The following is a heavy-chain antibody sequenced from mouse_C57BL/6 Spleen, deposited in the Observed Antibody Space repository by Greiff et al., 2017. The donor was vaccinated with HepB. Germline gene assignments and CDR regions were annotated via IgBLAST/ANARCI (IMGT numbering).Heavy chain of an antibody. V-gene: IGHV1-47*01. CDR3: ARAYDGYRSYWYFDV. D-gene: IGHD2-3*01. CDR1: GYTFTTYP. CDR2: FHPYNDDT. J-gene: IGHJ1*03. Sequence: VKLMESGAELVKPGASVKMSCKASGYTFTTYPIEWMKQNHGKSLEWIGNFHPYNDDTKYNEKFKGKATLTVEKSSSTVYLELSRLTSDDSAVYYCARAYDGYRSYWYFDVWGTGTTVTVSS.